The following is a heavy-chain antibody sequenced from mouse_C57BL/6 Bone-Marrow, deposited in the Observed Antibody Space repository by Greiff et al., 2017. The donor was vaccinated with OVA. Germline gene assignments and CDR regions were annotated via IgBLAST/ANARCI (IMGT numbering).Heavy chain of an antibody. Sequence: QVQLKQSGPELVKPGASVKISCKASGYAFSSSWMNWVKQRPGKGLEWIGRIYPGDGDTNYNGKFKGKATLTVDKSSSTAYMQLSSLTSEDSAVYYCARAPFTTVVAVDYWGQGTTLTVSS. J-gene: IGHJ2*01. V-gene: IGHV1-82*01. CDR1: GYAFSSSW. D-gene: IGHD1-1*01. CDR3: ARAPFTTVVAVDY. CDR2: IYPGDGDT.